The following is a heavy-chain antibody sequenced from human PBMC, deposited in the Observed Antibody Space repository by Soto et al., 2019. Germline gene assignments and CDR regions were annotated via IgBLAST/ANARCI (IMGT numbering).Heavy chain of an antibody. J-gene: IGHJ6*02. CDR3: AMVDNYVTPTPQDV. V-gene: IGHV1-18*01. CDR1: GYIFVNYG. Sequence: QVQLVQSGDEMKKPGASVRVSCKASGYIFVNYGIAWVRQAPGQGLEWMGWISPYTGDTHSASKGEGRLTVXSXTPXSRAYMDLGSLTSDDTAVYYCAMVDNYVTPTPQDVWGQGTTVTVSS. D-gene: IGHD3-16*01. CDR2: ISPYTGDT.